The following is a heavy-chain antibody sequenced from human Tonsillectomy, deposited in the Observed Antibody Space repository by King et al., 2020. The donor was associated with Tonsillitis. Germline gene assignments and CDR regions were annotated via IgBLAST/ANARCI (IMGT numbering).Heavy chain of an antibody. Sequence: VQLVESGGGLVQPGGSLRLSCAASGFTFSSYAMTWVRQAPGKGLEWVSGISGNGGGTYYADSVKGRVTISRDNSKNTLYLQMNSLRAEDTAVYYCAKGGVYYDKGDAFDIWGQGTMVTVSS. D-gene: IGHD3-22*01. CDR1: GFTFSSYA. CDR3: AKGGVYYDKGDAFDI. CDR2: ISGNGGGT. J-gene: IGHJ3*02. V-gene: IGHV3-23*04.